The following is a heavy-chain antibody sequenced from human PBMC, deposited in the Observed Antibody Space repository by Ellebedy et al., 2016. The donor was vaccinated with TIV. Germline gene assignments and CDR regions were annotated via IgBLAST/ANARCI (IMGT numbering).Heavy chain of an antibody. CDR3: ARDRGAAADPFFDY. D-gene: IGHD6-13*01. Sequence: GESLKISXAASGFTFSSYSMNRVRQAPGKGLEWVSYISSSSSTIYYADSVKGRFTISRDNAKNSLYLQMNSLRDEDTAVYYCARDRGAAADPFFDYWGQGTLVTVSS. J-gene: IGHJ4*02. CDR1: GFTFSSYS. CDR2: ISSSSSTI. V-gene: IGHV3-48*02.